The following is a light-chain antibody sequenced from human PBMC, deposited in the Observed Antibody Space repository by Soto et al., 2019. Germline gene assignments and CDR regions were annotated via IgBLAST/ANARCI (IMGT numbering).Light chain of an antibody. CDR1: QSISTW. J-gene: IGKJ5*01. V-gene: IGKV1-5*01. CDR3: QQYNSYPYT. CDR2: DAS. Sequence: DIQMTQSPSTVSASVGDAVTITCRASQSISTWLAWYQQKPGKAPNLLIYDASTLESGGPSGSSGSGSGTEFTLTISSLQPDDSATYYCQQYNSYPYTFGQGTRLEIK.